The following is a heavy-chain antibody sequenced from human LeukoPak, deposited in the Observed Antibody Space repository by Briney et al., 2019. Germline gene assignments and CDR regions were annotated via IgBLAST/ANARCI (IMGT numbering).Heavy chain of an antibody. J-gene: IGHJ4*02. Sequence: SETLSLTCAVSGGSISSTNWWSWVRQPPGKGLEWIGEIYHSGSTNYNPSLNSRVTISVDKSKNQFSLKLSSVTAADTAVYYCVGNGYYSLDYWGQGTLVTVSS. CDR3: VGNGYYSLDY. V-gene: IGHV4-4*02. D-gene: IGHD3-10*01. CDR1: GGSISSTNW. CDR2: IYHSGST.